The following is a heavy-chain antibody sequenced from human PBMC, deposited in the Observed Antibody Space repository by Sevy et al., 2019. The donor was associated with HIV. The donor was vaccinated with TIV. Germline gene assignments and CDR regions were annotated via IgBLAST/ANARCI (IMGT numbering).Heavy chain of an antibody. D-gene: IGHD2-2*01. V-gene: IGHV3-15*01. CDR2: IKSKIDGGTI. J-gene: IGHJ6*02. Sequence: GGSLRLSCAASGFTISKVWMSWVRQAPGKGLEWVGRIKSKIDGGTIDYAAPVKVRFTISRDDSKNTLYLQMNSLKTEDTAVYYCTTEAVDCSTTTCSLAMDVWGQGTTVIVSS. CDR1: GFTISKVW. CDR3: TTEAVDCSTTTCSLAMDV.